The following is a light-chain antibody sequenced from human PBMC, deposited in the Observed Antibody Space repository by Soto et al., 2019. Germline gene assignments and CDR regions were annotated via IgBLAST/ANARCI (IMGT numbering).Light chain of an antibody. CDR3: QSYDSSLSGFYX. Sequence: QSVLTQPPSVSGAPGQRVTISCTGSSSNIGAGYDVHWYQQLPGTAPKLLIYGNSNRPSGVPDRFSGSKSGTSASLAITGLQAEDEADYYCQSYDSSLSGFYXXXTGXKXTVL. J-gene: IGLJ1*01. V-gene: IGLV1-40*01. CDR1: SSNIGAGYD. CDR2: GNS.